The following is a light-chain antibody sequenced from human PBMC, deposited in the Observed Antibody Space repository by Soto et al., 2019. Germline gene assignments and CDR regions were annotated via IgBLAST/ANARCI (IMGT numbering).Light chain of an antibody. CDR3: NSYTSSSARV. V-gene: IGLV2-14*01. CDR2: EVS. CDR1: SSDVGAYNY. Sequence: QSALTQSASVSGSPGQSITISCTGTSSDVGAYNYVSWYQQHPGKAPKLIIYEVSNRPSGVSNRFSGSKSANTASLTISGLQAEDEADYYCNSYTSSSARVFGGGTKVTVL. J-gene: IGLJ3*02.